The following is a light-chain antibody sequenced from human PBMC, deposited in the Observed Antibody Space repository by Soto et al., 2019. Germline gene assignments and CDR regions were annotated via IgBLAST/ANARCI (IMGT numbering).Light chain of an antibody. CDR1: SSNIGSNY. Sequence: QSVLTQPPSASGAPGQGVTISCSGSSSNIGSNYVYWYQQFPGTAPKLLIYRNNQRPSGVPDRFSGSKSGTSASLAISGLRSEDEAEYHCEAWDDSPSVHGAFGGGTKVTVL. CDR3: EAWDDSPSVHGA. CDR2: RNN. V-gene: IGLV1-47*01. J-gene: IGLJ2*01.